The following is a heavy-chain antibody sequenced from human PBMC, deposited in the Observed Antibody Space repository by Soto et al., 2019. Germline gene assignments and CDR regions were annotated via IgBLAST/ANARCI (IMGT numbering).Heavy chain of an antibody. CDR1: CGSISSYY. CDR3: ARTLEAAGTENWFDP. V-gene: IGHV4-4*07. CDR2: IYSSGST. J-gene: IGHJ5*02. Sequence: SETLSLTCSVSCGSISSYYWSWIRQPAGKGLEWIGRIYSSGSTKYNPSLKSRVIMSVDTSKNQFSLKLYSVTAADTAVYYCARTLEAAGTENWFDPWGQGTLVTVSS. D-gene: IGHD6-13*01.